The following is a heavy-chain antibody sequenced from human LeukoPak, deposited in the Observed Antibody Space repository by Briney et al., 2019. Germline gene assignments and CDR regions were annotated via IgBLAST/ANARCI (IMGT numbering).Heavy chain of an antibody. J-gene: IGHJ4*02. CDR2: IYYSGST. CDR3: ARGGRFGEYYFDY. Sequence: PSETLSLTCTVSGGSISSYYWSWIRQPPGKGLEWIGYIYYSGSTNYNPSLKSRVTISVDTSKNQFSLKLSSVTAADTAVYYCARGGRFGEYYFDYWGQGTLVTVSS. V-gene: IGHV4-59*12. D-gene: IGHD3-10*01. CDR1: GGSISSYY.